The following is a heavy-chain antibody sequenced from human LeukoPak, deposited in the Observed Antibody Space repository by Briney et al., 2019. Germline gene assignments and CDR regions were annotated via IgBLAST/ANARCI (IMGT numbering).Heavy chain of an antibody. CDR1: GYTFTGYY. V-gene: IGHV1-2*02. D-gene: IGHD2-21*02. CDR3: ARGTEARTNWSVIAFDI. Sequence: ASVKVSCKASGYTFTGYYMHWVRQAPGQGLEWMGWINPNSGGTNYAQKFQGRVTMTRDTSISTAYMEMSGLTSDDTAVYYCARGTEARTNWSVIAFDIWGQGTMVTVSS. J-gene: IGHJ3*02. CDR2: INPNSGGT.